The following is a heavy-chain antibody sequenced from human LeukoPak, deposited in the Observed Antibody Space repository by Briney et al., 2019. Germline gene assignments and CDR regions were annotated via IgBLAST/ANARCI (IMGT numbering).Heavy chain of an antibody. CDR3: ARAVSGRFDY. CDR1: GGSMSPYH. D-gene: IGHD6-19*01. CDR2: IYYSGST. J-gene: IGHJ4*02. Sequence: PSETLSLTCTVSGGSMSPYHWSWIRQPPGKGLEWTGYIYYSGSTNYNPSLKSRVTISVDTSKNQFSPKLSSVTAADTAMYYCARAVSGRFDYWGQGTLVTVSS. V-gene: IGHV4-59*08.